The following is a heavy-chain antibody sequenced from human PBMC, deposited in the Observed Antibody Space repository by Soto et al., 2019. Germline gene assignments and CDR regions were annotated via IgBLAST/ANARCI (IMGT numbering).Heavy chain of an antibody. J-gene: IGHJ3*02. CDR2: IIPIFGTA. CDR1: GYTFTRYG. Sequence: SRQVSCQASGYTFTRYGISWVRQDPVQVLERMGGIIPIFGTANYAQKFQGRVTITADESTSTAYMELSSLRSVDTAVYYCARVSRGNYYDSSGYYPAAFDIWGQGTMVTVSS. V-gene: IGHV1-69*13. D-gene: IGHD3-22*01. CDR3: ARVSRGNYYDSSGYYPAAFDI.